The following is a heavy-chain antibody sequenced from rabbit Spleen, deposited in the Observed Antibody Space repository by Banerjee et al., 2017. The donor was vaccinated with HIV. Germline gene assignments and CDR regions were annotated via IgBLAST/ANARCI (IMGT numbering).Heavy chain of an antibody. CDR2: IYAAKGST. CDR1: GIDFTNYN. V-gene: IGHV1S7*01. CDR3: ARFGHYDGYAGYVYATGYFNL. D-gene: IGHD6-1*01. Sequence: QLTETGGGLVQPGGSLTLSCKASGIDFTNYNISWVRQAPGKGWEGIGIIYAAKGSTDYASWVNGRFTISSDNAQSTVDLQMNSLTAADTATYFCARFGHYDGYAGYVYATGYFNLWGPGTLVTVS. J-gene: IGHJ4*01.